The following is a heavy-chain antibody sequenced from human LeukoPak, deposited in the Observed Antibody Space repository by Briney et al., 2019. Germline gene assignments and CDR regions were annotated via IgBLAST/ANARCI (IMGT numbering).Heavy chain of an antibody. CDR2: IYYSGNT. CDR1: GGSISSYY. CDR3: ARILEWGNWFDP. D-gene: IGHD3-3*01. J-gene: IGHJ5*02. V-gene: IGHV4-59*08. Sequence: PSETLSLTCTVSGGSISSYYWSWIRQPPGKGLEWIGYIYYSGNTNYNPSLKSRVTISLDTSKNQFSLKLSPVTAADTAVYYCARILEWGNWFDPWGQGTLVTVSS.